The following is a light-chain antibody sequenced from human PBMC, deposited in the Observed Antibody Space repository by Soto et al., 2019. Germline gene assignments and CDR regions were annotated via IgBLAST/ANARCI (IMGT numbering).Light chain of an antibody. V-gene: IGLV1-44*01. J-gene: IGLJ2*01. CDR3: AAWDDSLNGVV. CDR2: SSD. Sequence: QSVLTQPPSASGTPGQRVTISCSGSSSNIGSYTVNWYQHLPGTAPKLLIYSSDQRPSGVPDRFSGSTSGTSASLAISGLQSEDKADYYCAAWDDSLNGVVFGGGTQLTAL. CDR1: SSNIGSYT.